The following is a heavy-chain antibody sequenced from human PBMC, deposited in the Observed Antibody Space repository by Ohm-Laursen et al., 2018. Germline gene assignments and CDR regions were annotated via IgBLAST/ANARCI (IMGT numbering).Heavy chain of an antibody. V-gene: IGHV3-30*03. CDR3: AREAKYRRYFDY. CDR2: ISYDGSNK. Sequence: SLRLSCSASGFTFSSYGMHWVRQAPGKGLEWVAVISYDGSNKYYADSVKGRFTISRDNAKNSLYLQMNSLRAEDTAVYYCAREAKYRRYFDYWGQGTLVTVSS. CDR1: GFTFSSYG. D-gene: IGHD6-6*01. J-gene: IGHJ4*02.